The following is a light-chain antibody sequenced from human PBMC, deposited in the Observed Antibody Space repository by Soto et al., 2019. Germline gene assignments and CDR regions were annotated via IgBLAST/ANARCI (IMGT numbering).Light chain of an antibody. Sequence: QSALSQPASVSGSPGQSITISCTGTRSDVGGYNSLSWYQQHPGKVPKLMIYDVNNRPSGVSNRFSGSKSGNTASLTISGLQAEDEADYYCCSYAGSSTYVFGTGTKVTVL. CDR2: DVN. CDR3: CSYAGSSTYV. J-gene: IGLJ1*01. CDR1: RSDVGGYNS. V-gene: IGLV2-23*02.